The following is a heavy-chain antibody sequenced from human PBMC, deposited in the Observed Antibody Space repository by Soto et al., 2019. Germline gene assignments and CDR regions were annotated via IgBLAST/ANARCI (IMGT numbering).Heavy chain of an antibody. D-gene: IGHD3-3*01. CDR2: ISYDGSNK. Sequence: GGSLRLSCAASGFTFSSYAMHWVRQAPGKGLEWVAVISYDGSNKYYADSVKGRFTISRDNSKNTLYLQMNSLRAEDTAVYYCAGDISRITIFGVVITDGMDVWGQGTTVTVSS. CDR3: AGDISRITIFGVVITDGMDV. J-gene: IGHJ6*02. CDR1: GFTFSSYA. V-gene: IGHV3-30-3*01.